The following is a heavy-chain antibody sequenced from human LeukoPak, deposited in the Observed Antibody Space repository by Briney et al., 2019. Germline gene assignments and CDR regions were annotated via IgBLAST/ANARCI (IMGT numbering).Heavy chain of an antibody. CDR2: ISSSGSTI. J-gene: IGHJ3*02. D-gene: IGHD6-13*01. CDR1: GFTFSSYE. Sequence: GGSLRLSCAASGFTFSSYEMNWVRQAPGKGVEWVSYISSSGSTIYYADSVKGRFTISRDNAKNSLYLQMNSLRAEDTAVYNCVREASGGTKGVSGTFDIWGQGTMVTVSS. V-gene: IGHV3-48*03. CDR3: VREASGGTKGVSGTFDI.